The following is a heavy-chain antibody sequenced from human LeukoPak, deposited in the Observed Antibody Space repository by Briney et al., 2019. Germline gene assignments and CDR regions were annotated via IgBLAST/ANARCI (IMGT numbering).Heavy chain of an antibody. J-gene: IGHJ4*02. CDR1: GFTFTSSA. D-gene: IGHD3-10*01. CDR2: IVVGSGNT. CDR3: ARVWFGELLVY. V-gene: IGHV1-58*02. Sequence: SVKVSCKASGFTFTSSAMQWVRQARGQRLEWIGWIVVGSGNTNYAQRFQERVTITRDMSTSTAYMELSRLRSDDTAVYYCARVWFGELLVYWGQGTLVTVSS.